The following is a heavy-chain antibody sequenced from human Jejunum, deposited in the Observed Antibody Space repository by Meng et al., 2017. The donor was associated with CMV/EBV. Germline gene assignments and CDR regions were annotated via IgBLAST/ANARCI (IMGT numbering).Heavy chain of an antibody. CDR3: ARTYSASYYSRYYFDY. CDR1: TFTNYY. D-gene: IGHD1-26*01. V-gene: IGHV1-46*01. J-gene: IGHJ4*02. Sequence: TFTNYYWHWVRQAPGQGLEWSRLSHPSGGSTTYAQNFRGRVTMTRDTSTRTVYIELSSLRSEDTAVYYCARTYSASYYSRYYFDYWGQGTQVTVSS. CDR2: SHPSGGST.